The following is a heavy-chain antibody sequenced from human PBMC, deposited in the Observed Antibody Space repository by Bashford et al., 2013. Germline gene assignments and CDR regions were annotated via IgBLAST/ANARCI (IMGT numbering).Heavy chain of an antibody. CDR2: ISSSSSTI. Sequence: VRQAPGKGLEWVSYISSSSSTIYYADSVKGRFTISRDNAKNSLYLQMNSLRDEDTAVYYCASLVGSGASYGMDVVGPRDHGHRLL. D-gene: IGHD3-10*01. CDR3: ASLVGSGASYGMDV. J-gene: IGHJ6*02. V-gene: IGHV3-48*02.